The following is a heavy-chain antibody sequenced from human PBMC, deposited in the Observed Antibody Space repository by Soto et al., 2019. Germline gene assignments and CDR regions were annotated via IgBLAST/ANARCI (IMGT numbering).Heavy chain of an antibody. Sequence: QVQLQQWGAGLLKPSATLSLTCAVFGGSFSGYYWSWIRQPPGKGLEWIGEINHSGSTNYNPSLKSRVTLSVDTSKNQFSLKLSSVTAADTAVYYCARVSGIYYYGMDVWGQGTTVTVSS. CDR1: GGSFSGYY. CDR3: ARVSGIYYYGMDV. V-gene: IGHV4-34*01. CDR2: INHSGST. D-gene: IGHD3-10*01. J-gene: IGHJ6*02.